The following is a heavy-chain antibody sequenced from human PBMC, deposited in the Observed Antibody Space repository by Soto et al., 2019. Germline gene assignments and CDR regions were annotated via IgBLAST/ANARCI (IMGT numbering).Heavy chain of an antibody. CDR3: ARLGRMITFGGVIVFDY. CDR2: IYYSGST. CDR1: GGSISSSSYY. J-gene: IGHJ4*02. Sequence: SETLSLTCTVSGGSISSSSYYWGWIRQPPGKGLEWIGSIYYSGSTYYNPSLKSRVTISVDTSKNQFSLKLSSVAAADTAVYYCARLGRMITFGGVIVFDYWGQGTLVTVSS. D-gene: IGHD3-16*02. V-gene: IGHV4-39*01.